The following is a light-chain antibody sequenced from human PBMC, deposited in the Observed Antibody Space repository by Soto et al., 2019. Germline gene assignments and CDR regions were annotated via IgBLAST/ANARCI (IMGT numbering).Light chain of an antibody. CDR2: GAS. CDR3: QQYINWPLT. Sequence: EIVMTQSPATLSVSPGERATLSCRASQTVSSSLAWYQQKPGQAPRLLIYGASTRATGIPARFSGSGFGTEFTLTISSLQSEDFAVYYCQQYINWPLTFGGGTEVEIK. J-gene: IGKJ4*01. V-gene: IGKV3-15*01. CDR1: QTVSSS.